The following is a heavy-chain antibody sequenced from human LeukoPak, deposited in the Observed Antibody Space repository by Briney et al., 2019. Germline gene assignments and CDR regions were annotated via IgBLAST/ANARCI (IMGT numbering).Heavy chain of an antibody. J-gene: IGHJ4*02. V-gene: IGHV3-30*02. CDR3: AKGRRAVAGIDY. CDR1: GFTFSSYG. CDR2: IRYDGGNK. D-gene: IGHD6-19*01. Sequence: GGSLRLSCAASGFTFSSYGMHWVRQAPGKGLEWVAFIRYDGGNKYYADSVKGRFTISRDNSKNTLYLQMNSLRAEDTAVYCCAKGRRAVAGIDYWGQGTLVTVSS.